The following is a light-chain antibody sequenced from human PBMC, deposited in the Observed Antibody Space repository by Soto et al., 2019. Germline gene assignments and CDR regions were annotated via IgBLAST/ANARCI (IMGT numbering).Light chain of an antibody. CDR1: QSVSSN. CDR3: QQYNNWPRAT. Sequence: EIVLTQSPATLSVSPGERATLSCRASQSVSSNLACYQQKPGQAPRLIMFRTSSRATGFPARFSGSGSGTEFNLTISSLQSEDFGVYYCQQYNNWPRATFGGGTKVDIK. V-gene: IGKV3-15*01. J-gene: IGKJ4*01. CDR2: RTS.